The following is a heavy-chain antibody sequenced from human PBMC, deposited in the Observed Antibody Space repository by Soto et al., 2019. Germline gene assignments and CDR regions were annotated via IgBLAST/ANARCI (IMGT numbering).Heavy chain of an antibody. Sequence: GGSLRLSCAASGFTFSSYEMNWVRQAPGKGLEWVSYISSSGSTIYYADSVKGRFTISRDNAKNSLYLQMNSLRAEDTAVYYCARPGYCSSTSCYWDYWGQGTLVTVSS. J-gene: IGHJ4*02. CDR3: ARPGYCSSTSCYWDY. D-gene: IGHD2-2*01. CDR1: GFTFSSYE. V-gene: IGHV3-48*03. CDR2: ISSSGSTI.